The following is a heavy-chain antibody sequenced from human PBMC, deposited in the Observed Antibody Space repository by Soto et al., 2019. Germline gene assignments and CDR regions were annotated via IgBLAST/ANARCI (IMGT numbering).Heavy chain of an antibody. CDR3: ARRYGGNSGDY. V-gene: IGHV4-31*03. D-gene: IGHD2-21*02. CDR1: GDSSSGGGYY. Sequence: SETLSLTCTVSGDSSSGGGYYWSWIRQLPGKGLEWIGYIFYSGTTYYNPSLKSRVTISVDTSKNQFSLKLSSVTAADTAVYYCARRYGGNSGDYWGQGTLVTVSS. J-gene: IGHJ4*02. CDR2: IFYSGTT.